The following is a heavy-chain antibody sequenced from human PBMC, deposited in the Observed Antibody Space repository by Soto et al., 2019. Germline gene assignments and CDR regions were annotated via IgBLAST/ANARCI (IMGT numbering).Heavy chain of an antibody. J-gene: IGHJ5*02. D-gene: IGHD6-13*01. CDR2: ISGSGKTI. CDR1: GFTFSDYY. Sequence: QVQLVESGGGLVKPGGSLRLSCAASGFTFSDYYMTWIRQAPGKGLEWISFISGSGKTIHFADSLEGRFTISRDNAKNSVYLEMNSLRAEDTAVYDCARDAGYSSSLYFSWFDPWGPGTRVTVSS. CDR3: ARDAGYSSSLYFSWFDP. V-gene: IGHV3-11*01.